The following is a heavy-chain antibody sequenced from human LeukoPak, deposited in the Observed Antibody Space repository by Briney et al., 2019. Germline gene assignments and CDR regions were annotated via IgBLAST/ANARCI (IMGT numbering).Heavy chain of an antibody. CDR2: IRCDGSNK. J-gene: IGHJ4*02. D-gene: IGHD5-18*01. CDR1: GFTFSSYG. Sequence: GGSLRLSCAASGFTFSSYGMHWVRQAPGKGLEWVAFIRCDGSNKYYADSVKGRFTISRDNSKNTLYLQMNSLRAEDTAVYYCAKDGGSGYSYGYDPKGYYFDYWGQGTLVTVSS. CDR3: AKDGGSGYSYGYDPKGYYFDY. V-gene: IGHV3-30*02.